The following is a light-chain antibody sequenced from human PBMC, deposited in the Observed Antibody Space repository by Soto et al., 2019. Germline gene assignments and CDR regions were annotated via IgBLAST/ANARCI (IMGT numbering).Light chain of an antibody. CDR3: QQRSNWPPLYS. CDR1: QSVSTY. Sequence: EIVLTQSPVTLSLSPGERVTLSCRASQSVSTYLAWYQQKPGQAPRLLIYDASNRAAGVPARFSGSGSGADFTLTISSLEPEDFAVYYCQQRSNWPPLYSFGPGTKLEIK. CDR2: DAS. J-gene: IGKJ2*03. V-gene: IGKV3-11*01.